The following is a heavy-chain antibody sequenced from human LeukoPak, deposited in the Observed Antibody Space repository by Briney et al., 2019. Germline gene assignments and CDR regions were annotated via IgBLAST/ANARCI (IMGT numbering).Heavy chain of an antibody. Sequence: ASVKVSCKASGYTFTGYYMHWVRQAPGQGLEWMEWINPNSGGTNYAQKFQGRVTMTRDTSISTAYMELSRLRSDDTAVYYCARDGGYCSSTSCRINNWFDPWGQGTLVTVSS. CDR1: GYTFTGYY. V-gene: IGHV1-2*02. J-gene: IGHJ5*02. CDR3: ARDGGYCSSTSCRINNWFDP. CDR2: INPNSGGT. D-gene: IGHD2-2*01.